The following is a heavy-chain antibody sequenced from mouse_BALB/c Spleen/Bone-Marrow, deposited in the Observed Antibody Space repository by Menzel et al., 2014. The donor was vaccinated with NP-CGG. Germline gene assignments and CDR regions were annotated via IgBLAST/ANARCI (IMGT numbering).Heavy chain of an antibody. J-gene: IGHJ1*01. CDR1: GYTFSNYW. CDR3: ARVIYWYFDV. V-gene: IGHV1-9*01. CDR2: ILPGGGST. Sequence: VQLQQSGAELMKPGASVKISCKATGYTFSNYWIEWIKQRPGHGLEWIGEILPGGGSTDYNENFKVKATFTADTSSNTAYMQLSSLTSEDSAVYYCARVIYWYFDVWGAGTTVTVPS.